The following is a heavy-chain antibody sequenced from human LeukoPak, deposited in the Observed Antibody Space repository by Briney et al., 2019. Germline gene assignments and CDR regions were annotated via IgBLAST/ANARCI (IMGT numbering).Heavy chain of an antibody. Sequence: GGSLRLSCAASAFTFSTYTMTWIRQTPGKGLEWLSTIGSAGGSIFYADSVKGRFTISRDNSKSTLFLQMDSLRVEDTALYYCAKRGEVSTYYYFESWGQGALVTVSS. V-gene: IGHV3-23*01. CDR1: AFTFSTYT. J-gene: IGHJ4*02. D-gene: IGHD2/OR15-2a*01. CDR2: IGSAGGSI. CDR3: AKRGEVSTYYYFES.